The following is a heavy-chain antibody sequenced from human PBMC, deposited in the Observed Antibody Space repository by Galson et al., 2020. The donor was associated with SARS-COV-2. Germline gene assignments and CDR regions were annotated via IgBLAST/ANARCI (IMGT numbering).Heavy chain of an antibody. J-gene: IGHJ6*03. V-gene: IGHV2-5*02. D-gene: IGHD6-13*01. Sequence: SGSSVVNPTQTVMLTCTFSWLSRSTSGFGVGWIRLAPGKVLEWRALIYLDDDKRYSPSLKSRLTISKDTSKNQVVRTMTNMDPVDTATYYSANKRSSWYYYYRDVWGKGTTVTVSS. CDR2: IYLDDDK. CDR3: ANKRSSWYYYYRDV. CDR1: WLSRSTSGFG.